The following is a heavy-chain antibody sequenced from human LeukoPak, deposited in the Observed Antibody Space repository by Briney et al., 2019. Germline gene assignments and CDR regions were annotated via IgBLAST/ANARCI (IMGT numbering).Heavy chain of an antibody. Sequence: PGGSLRLSCAASGFTFSSYDMHWVRQGTGKGLECVSAIGTAGDTYCPGSVKGRFTISRENAKNSLYLQMNSLRAGDTAVYYCARAGYDSSGYYYGFDYWGQGTLVTVSS. CDR3: ARAGYDSSGYYYGFDY. CDR2: IGTAGDT. CDR1: GFTFSSYD. D-gene: IGHD3-22*01. V-gene: IGHV3-13*04. J-gene: IGHJ4*02.